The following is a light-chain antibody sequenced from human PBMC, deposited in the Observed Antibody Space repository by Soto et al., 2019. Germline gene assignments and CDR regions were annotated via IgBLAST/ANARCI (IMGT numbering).Light chain of an antibody. CDR1: QSISSW. CDR2: DAS. J-gene: IGKJ1*01. V-gene: IGKV1-5*01. CDR3: QQYNSYLPWT. Sequence: DIQMTQSPSTLSASVGDRVTITCRASQSISSWLAWYQQKPGKAPKLLIYDASSLESGVPSRFSGSGYGTEFTLTISSRQPDDFATYYCQQYNSYLPWTFGQGTKVEIK.